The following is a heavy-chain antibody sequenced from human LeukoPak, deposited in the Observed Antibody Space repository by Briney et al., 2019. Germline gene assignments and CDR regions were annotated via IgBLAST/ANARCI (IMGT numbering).Heavy chain of an antibody. CDR3: ARDPHSGYDY. D-gene: IGHD5-12*01. CDR2: ISYDGSNK. CDR1: GFTFSSYA. Sequence: GGSLRLSCAASGFTFSSYAMHWVRQAPGKGLEWVAVISYDGSNKYYADSVKGRFTTSRDNSKNTLYLQMNSLRAEDTAVYYCARDPHSGYDYWGQGTLVTVSS. J-gene: IGHJ4*02. V-gene: IGHV3-30-3*01.